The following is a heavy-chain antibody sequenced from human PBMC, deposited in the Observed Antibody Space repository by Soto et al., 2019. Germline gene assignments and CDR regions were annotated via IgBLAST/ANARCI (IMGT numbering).Heavy chain of an antibody. CDR3: ARIRWELGAYNWFDP. V-gene: IGHV2-70*01. CDR1: GFSLITSGMC. J-gene: IGHJ5*02. CDR2: IDWDDDK. D-gene: IGHD1-26*01. Sequence: GCGPTRANPTRTLALTCTFSGFSLITSGMCVSWMRQPPGKALEWLALIDWDDDKYYSTSLKTRLTISKDTSKNQVVLTMTNMDPVDTATYYCARIRWELGAYNWFDPWGQGTLVTVSS.